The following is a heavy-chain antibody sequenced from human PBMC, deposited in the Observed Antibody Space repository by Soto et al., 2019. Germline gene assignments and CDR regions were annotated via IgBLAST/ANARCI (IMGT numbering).Heavy chain of an antibody. CDR3: ARSSSGWYYFDY. J-gene: IGHJ4*02. D-gene: IGHD6-19*01. CDR2: IYYSGGT. CDR1: GGSISSGGYY. V-gene: IGHV4-31*03. Sequence: SETLSLTCTVSGGSISSGGYYWSWIRQHPGKGLEWIGYIYYSGGTYYNPSLKSRVTISVDTSKNQFSLKLSSVTAADTAVYYCARSSSGWYYFDYWGQGTLVTVSS.